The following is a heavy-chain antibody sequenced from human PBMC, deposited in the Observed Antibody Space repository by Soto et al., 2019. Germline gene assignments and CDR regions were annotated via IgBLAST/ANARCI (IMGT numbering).Heavy chain of an antibody. J-gene: IGHJ4*02. CDR1: GFTFSSYA. CDR3: AKVQDLGELSPPFDY. V-gene: IGHV3-23*01. Sequence: GGSLRLSCAASGFTFSSYAMSWVRQAPGKGLEWVSAISGSGGSTYYADSVKGRFTISRDNSKNTLYLQMNSLRAEDTAVYYCAKVQDLGELSPPFDYWGQGTLVTVSS. CDR2: ISGSGGST. D-gene: IGHD3-16*02.